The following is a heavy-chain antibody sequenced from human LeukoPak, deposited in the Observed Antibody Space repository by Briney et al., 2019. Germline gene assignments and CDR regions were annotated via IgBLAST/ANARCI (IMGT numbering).Heavy chain of an antibody. CDR1: GYTFTGYY. Sequence: GASVKVSCKASGYTFTGYYMHWVRQAPGQGLEWMGWINPNSGGTNYAQKFQGRVTMTRDTSISTAYMELSRLRSDDTAVYYCARDTPILTGYYPTFFDYWGQGTLVTVSS. V-gene: IGHV1-2*02. CDR2: INPNSGGT. J-gene: IGHJ4*02. D-gene: IGHD3-9*01. CDR3: ARDTPILTGYYPTFFDY.